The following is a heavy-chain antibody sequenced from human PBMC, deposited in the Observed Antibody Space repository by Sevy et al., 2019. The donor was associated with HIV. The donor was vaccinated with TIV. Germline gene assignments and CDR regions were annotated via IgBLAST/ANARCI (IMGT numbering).Heavy chain of an antibody. D-gene: IGHD1-20*01. CDR2: IKRNSDGGTS. V-gene: IGHV3-15*05. CDR1: GFTFSNAW. Sequence: GGSLRLSCAASGFTFSNAWMTWVRQAPGKGLEWVGRIKRNSDGGTSDYAAPVQGRFTFSRDDSTNTVYLQMNSLRADDTGVYYCATGVYITGTSDYWGQGTLVTVSS. CDR3: ATGVYITGTSDY. J-gene: IGHJ4*02.